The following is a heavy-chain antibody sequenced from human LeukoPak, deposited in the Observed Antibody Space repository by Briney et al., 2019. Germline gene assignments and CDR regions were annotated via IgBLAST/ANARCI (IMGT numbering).Heavy chain of an antibody. CDR2: ISYDGSNK. CDR3: AKDSQRITMVRGVKKALNWFDP. Sequence: GGSLRLSCAASGFTFSSYGMHWVRQAPGKGLEWVAVISYDGSNKYYADSVKGRFTISRDNSKNTLYLQMNSLRAEDTAVYYCAKDSQRITMVRGVKKALNWFDPWGQGTLVTVSS. V-gene: IGHV3-30*18. CDR1: GFTFSSYG. D-gene: IGHD3-10*01. J-gene: IGHJ5*02.